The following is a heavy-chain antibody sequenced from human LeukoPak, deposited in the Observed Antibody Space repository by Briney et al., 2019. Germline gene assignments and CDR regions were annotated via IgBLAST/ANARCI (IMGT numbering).Heavy chain of an antibody. J-gene: IGHJ4*02. D-gene: IGHD6-13*01. CDR2: ISGSGGRT. Sequence: GGSLRLSCAASGFTLSSYAMSWVRQARGKGVEWGSAISGSGGRTYYADSEKGRFTISRDNSKNTLYLQMNSLRAEDTAVYYCAKDVAAAGPDWSNYWGQGTLVTVSS. V-gene: IGHV3-23*01. CDR3: AKDVAAAGPDWSNY. CDR1: GFTLSSYA.